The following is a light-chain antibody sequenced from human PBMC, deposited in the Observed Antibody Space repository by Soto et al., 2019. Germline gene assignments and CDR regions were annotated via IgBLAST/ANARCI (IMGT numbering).Light chain of an antibody. V-gene: IGKV3-20*01. CDR2: GAS. CDR3: QQYISSPRT. J-gene: IGKJ1*01. CDR1: QSVSSNY. Sequence: EIVLTQSPGTLSLSPGERATLSCRASQSVSSNYLAWYQQKPGQAPRLLIYGASSRATGIPDRFSGSGSGTDFTLTISRLEPEDSAVYYCQQYISSPRTFGQGTKVDI.